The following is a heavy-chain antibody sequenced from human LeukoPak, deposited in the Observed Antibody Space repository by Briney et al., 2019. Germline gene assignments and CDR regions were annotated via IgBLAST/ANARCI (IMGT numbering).Heavy chain of an antibody. CDR3: ARDPRTPYYYYYMDV. V-gene: IGHV4-38-2*02. J-gene: IGHJ6*03. Sequence: PSVTLSLTCAVSGYSITSGYYWGWIRQPPGKGLDWIGTIYHSGSTYYNPSLKSRVTISVDTSKNQFSLKLSSVTAADTAVYYCARDPRTPYYYYYMDVWGKGTTVTVSS. CDR2: IYHSGST. CDR1: GYSITSGYY.